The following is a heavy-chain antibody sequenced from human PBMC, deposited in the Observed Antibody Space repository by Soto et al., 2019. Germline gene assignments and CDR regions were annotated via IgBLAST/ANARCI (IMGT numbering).Heavy chain of an antibody. D-gene: IGHD1-1*01. Sequence: SETLSLTCTVSGGSISSSSFYWGWIRQPPGKGLEWIGSIYYSGSTYYNPSLKSRVTISVDTSKSQFSLKLNSVTAADTAVYYCARLPKPGHLYYSMDVWGQGTTVTVSS. CDR2: IYYSGST. J-gene: IGHJ6*02. CDR1: GGSISSSSFY. V-gene: IGHV4-39*01. CDR3: ARLPKPGHLYYSMDV.